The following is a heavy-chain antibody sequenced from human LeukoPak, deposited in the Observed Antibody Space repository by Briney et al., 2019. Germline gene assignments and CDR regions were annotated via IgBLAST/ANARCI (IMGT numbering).Heavy chain of an antibody. V-gene: IGHV3-7*01. Sequence: GGSLRLSCAASGFTFSSYGMHWVRQAPGKGLEWVANIKQDGSEKYYVDSVKGRFTISRDNAKNSLYLQMNSLRAEDTAVYYCTREQQLVGHYFDYWGQGTLVTVSS. CDR2: IKQDGSEK. CDR1: GFTFSSYG. J-gene: IGHJ4*02. D-gene: IGHD6-13*01. CDR3: TREQQLVGHYFDY.